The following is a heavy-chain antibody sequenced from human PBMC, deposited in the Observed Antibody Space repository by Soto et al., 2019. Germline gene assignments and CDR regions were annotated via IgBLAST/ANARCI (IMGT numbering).Heavy chain of an antibody. D-gene: IGHD5-12*01. CDR3: ARRGGYSGDNWFDP. Sequence: PLVTLSLTCAVSGGSISMYDYCCNCIRQPPGKGLEWIGYIYHSGSTYYNPSLKSRLTISIDTSKNQFSLRLSSLTAADTAVYYCARRGGYSGDNWFDPWGLGTLVTVSS. CDR1: GGSISMYDYC. CDR2: IYHSGST. V-gene: IGHV4-30-2*01. J-gene: IGHJ5*02.